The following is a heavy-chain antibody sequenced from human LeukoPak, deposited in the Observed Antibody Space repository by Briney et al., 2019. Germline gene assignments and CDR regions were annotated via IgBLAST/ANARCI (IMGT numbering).Heavy chain of an antibody. CDR2: IYSGGST. CDR1: GFTVSSNY. V-gene: IGHV3-53*01. CDR3: ARVGLLEWSLGY. D-gene: IGHD3-3*01. Sequence: GGSLRLSCAASGFTVSSNYMSWVRRAPGKGLEWVSVIYSGGSTYYADSVKGRFTISRDNSKNTLYLQMNSLRAEDTAVYYCARVGLLEWSLGYWGQGTLVTVSS. J-gene: IGHJ4*02.